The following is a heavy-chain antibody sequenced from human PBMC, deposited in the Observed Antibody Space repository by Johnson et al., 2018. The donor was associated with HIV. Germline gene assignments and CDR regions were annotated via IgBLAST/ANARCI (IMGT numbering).Heavy chain of an antibody. CDR1: GLTFSNYA. J-gene: IGHJ3*01. V-gene: IGHV3-30-3*01. CDR2: ISYDGSNK. D-gene: IGHD1-26*01. CDR3: ARDGHGIWENAAFDV. Sequence: QVQLVESGGGLVQPGGSLRLSCAASGLTFSNYAMNWVRQAPGKGLEWVAVISYDGSNKYYADSVKGRFTISRDNSKNTLYLQMNSLRAEDTVVYYCARDGHGIWENAAFDVWGQGTMVTVSS.